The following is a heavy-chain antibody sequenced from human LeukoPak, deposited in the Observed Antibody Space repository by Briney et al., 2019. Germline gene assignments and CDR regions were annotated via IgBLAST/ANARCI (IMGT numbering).Heavy chain of an antibody. CDR2: IYYSGST. V-gene: IGHV4-59*12. Sequence: PSETLSLTCTVSGGSISSYYWSWIRQPPGKGLEWIGYIYYSGSTNYNPSLKSRVTMSVDTSKNQFSLKLSSVTAADTAVYYCARDGEYSSSYTAFDIWGQGTMVTVSS. CDR1: GGSISSYY. J-gene: IGHJ3*02. D-gene: IGHD6-6*01. CDR3: ARDGEYSSSYTAFDI.